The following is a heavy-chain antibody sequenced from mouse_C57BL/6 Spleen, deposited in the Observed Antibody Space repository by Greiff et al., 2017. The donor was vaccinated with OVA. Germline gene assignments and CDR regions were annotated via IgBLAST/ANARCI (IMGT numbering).Heavy chain of an antibody. D-gene: IGHD1-1*01. CDR2: IDPSDSYT. J-gene: IGHJ2*01. Sequence: QVQLQQPGAELVKPGASVKLSCKASGYTFTSYWMQWVKQRPGQGLEWIGEIDPSDSYTNYNQKFKGKATLTVDTSSSTAYMQLSSLTSEDSAVYYRARYGSSYDYWGQGTTLTVSS. CDR3: ARYGSSYDY. CDR1: GYTFTSYW. V-gene: IGHV1-50*01.